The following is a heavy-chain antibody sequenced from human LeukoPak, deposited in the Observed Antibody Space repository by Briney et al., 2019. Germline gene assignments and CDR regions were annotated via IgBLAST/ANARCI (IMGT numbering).Heavy chain of an antibody. Sequence: RGSLRLSCAASGFTFSSYAMSWVRQAPGKVLEWVSAISGSGGSTYYADSVKGRFTISRDNSKNTLYLQMNSLRAEDTAVYYCAKSKSIVGATFDYWGQGTLVTVSS. CDR1: GFTFSSYA. J-gene: IGHJ4*02. V-gene: IGHV3-23*01. D-gene: IGHD1-26*01. CDR2: ISGSGGST. CDR3: AKSKSIVGATFDY.